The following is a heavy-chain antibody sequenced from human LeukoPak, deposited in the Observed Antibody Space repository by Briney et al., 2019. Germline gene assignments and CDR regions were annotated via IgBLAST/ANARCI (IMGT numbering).Heavy chain of an antibody. J-gene: IGHJ4*02. CDR3: AKGPSAYYYDSSGPIGVGYFDY. D-gene: IGHD3-22*01. Sequence: QTGGSLRLSCAASGFTFDDYAMHWVRQAPGKGLEWVSGISWNSGSIGYADSVKGRFTISRDNAKNSLYLQMNSLRAEDTALYYCAKGPSAYYYDSSGPIGVGYFDYWGQGTLVTVSS. CDR1: GFTFDDYA. CDR2: ISWNSGSI. V-gene: IGHV3-9*01.